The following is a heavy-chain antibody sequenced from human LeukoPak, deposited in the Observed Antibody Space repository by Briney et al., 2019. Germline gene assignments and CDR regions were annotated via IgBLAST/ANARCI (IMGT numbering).Heavy chain of an antibody. V-gene: IGHV3-13*04. Sequence: GGSLRLSCAASGFTFSSYDMHWVRQGTGKGLEWVSAIGTAGDTYYPGSVKGRFTISRDNSKDTLYLQMNSLRAEDTAVYFCAKDLRSYSQYYFDYWGQGTLVTVSS. CDR3: AKDLRSYSQYYFDY. J-gene: IGHJ4*02. D-gene: IGHD1-26*01. CDR2: IGTAGDT. CDR1: GFTFSSYD.